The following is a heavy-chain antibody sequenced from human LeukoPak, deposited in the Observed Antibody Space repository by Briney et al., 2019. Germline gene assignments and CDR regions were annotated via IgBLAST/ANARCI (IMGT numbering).Heavy chain of an antibody. V-gene: IGHV4-4*07. Sequence: PSETLSLTYTVSGGSISSYYWSWIRQPAGKGLEWIGRIYTSGSTNYNPSLKSRVTMSVDTSKNQFSLKLSSVTAADTAVYYCARTTYYYGSGSYYDYWGQGTLVTVSS. J-gene: IGHJ4*02. CDR2: IYTSGST. CDR3: ARTTYYYGSGSYYDY. D-gene: IGHD3-10*01. CDR1: GGSISSYY.